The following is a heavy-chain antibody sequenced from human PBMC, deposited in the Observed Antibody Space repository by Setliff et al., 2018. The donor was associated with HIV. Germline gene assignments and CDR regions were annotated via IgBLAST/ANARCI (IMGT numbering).Heavy chain of an antibody. V-gene: IGHV3-7*05. CDR1: GFTFSSYW. D-gene: IGHD2-15*01. CDR2: IKQDGSEK. CDR3: ARGHCSGGSCLGLISY. J-gene: IGHJ4*02. Sequence: PGGSLRLSCAASGFTFSSYWMSWVRQAPGKGLEWVANIKQDGSEKYYVDSVKGRFTISRDNAKNSLYLQMNSLRAEDTAVYYCARGHCSGGSCLGLISYWGQGTLVTVSS.